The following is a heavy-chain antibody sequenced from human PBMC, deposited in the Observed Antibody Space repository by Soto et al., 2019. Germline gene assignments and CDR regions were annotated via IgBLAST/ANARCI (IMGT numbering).Heavy chain of an antibody. Sequence: SVKVSCKASGGTFSSYAISWVRQAPGQGLEWMGGIIPIFGTANYAQKFQGRVTITADESTSTAYMELSSLRSEDTAVYYCAFRSIAAAGTLAPRHYYYGMDVWGQGTTVTVSS. J-gene: IGHJ6*02. CDR3: AFRSIAAAGTLAPRHYYYGMDV. V-gene: IGHV1-69*13. CDR2: IIPIFGTA. D-gene: IGHD6-13*01. CDR1: GGTFSSYA.